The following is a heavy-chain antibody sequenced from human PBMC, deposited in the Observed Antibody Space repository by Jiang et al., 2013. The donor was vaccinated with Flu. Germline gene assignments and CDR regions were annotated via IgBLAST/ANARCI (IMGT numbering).Heavy chain of an antibody. Sequence: GAEVKKPGESLKISCKGSGYSFTSYWIGWVRQMPGKGLEWMGIIYPGDSDTRYSPSFQGQVTISADKSISTAYLQWSSLKASDTAMYYCARPSKNTAMPLDAFDIWGQGTMVTVSS. V-gene: IGHV5-51*01. CDR2: IYPGDSDT. CDR3: ARPSKNTAMPLDAFDI. D-gene: IGHD5-18*01. CDR1: GYSFTSYW. J-gene: IGHJ3*02.